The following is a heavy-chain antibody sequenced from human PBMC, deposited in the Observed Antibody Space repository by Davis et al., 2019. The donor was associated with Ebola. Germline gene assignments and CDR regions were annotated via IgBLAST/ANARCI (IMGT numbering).Heavy chain of an antibody. Sequence: GVLKISCAASGFTFRSYAMSWVRQAPGKGLEWVSAISGSDGTTYYADSVKGRFTISRDNSKKTLYLQMNSLRAEDTAVYYCAKSGLSFGVVKYHYGMDVWGKGTTVTVSS. J-gene: IGHJ6*04. D-gene: IGHD3-3*01. CDR2: ISGSDGTT. V-gene: IGHV3-23*01. CDR1: GFTFRSYA. CDR3: AKSGLSFGVVKYHYGMDV.